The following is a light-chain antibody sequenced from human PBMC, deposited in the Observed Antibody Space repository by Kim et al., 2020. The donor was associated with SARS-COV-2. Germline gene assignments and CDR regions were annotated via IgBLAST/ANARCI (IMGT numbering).Light chain of an antibody. CDR1: QSVSSY. Sequence: DIQMTQSPSYLSASVGDRVTITCRASQSVSSYLNWYQLKPGKAPKLLIYAASSLQSGVPSRFSGSGSGTDFTLTISSLQPEDFATYYCQQSYSTLPYTFGQGTKLEI. J-gene: IGKJ2*01. CDR3: QQSYSTLPYT. CDR2: AAS. V-gene: IGKV1-39*01.